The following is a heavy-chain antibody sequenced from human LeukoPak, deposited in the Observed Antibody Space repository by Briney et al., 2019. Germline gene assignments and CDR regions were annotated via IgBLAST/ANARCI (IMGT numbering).Heavy chain of an antibody. J-gene: IGHJ4*02. Sequence: SVKVSCKASGGTFSSYAISWVRQAPGQGLEWMGGIIPIFGTANHAQKFQGRVTITADKSTSTAYMELSSLRSEDTAVYYCARGPAGATIYFDYWGQGTLVTVSS. CDR2: IIPIFGTA. D-gene: IGHD5-24*01. CDR3: ARGPAGATIYFDY. CDR1: GGTFSSYA. V-gene: IGHV1-69*06.